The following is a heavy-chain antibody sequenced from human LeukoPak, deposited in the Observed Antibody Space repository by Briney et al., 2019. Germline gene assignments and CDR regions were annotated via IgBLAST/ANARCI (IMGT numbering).Heavy chain of an antibody. Sequence: GGSLRLSCAASGFTFSSYAMNWVRQAPGKGLEWVSAISGSSTSTYYADSVKDRFTISRDNSKNTLYLQISSLGAEDTAVYYCAKDPRYSSGPDAFDMWGQGTMVTVSS. CDR3: AKDPRYSSGPDAFDM. CDR1: GFTFSSYA. J-gene: IGHJ3*02. V-gene: IGHV3-23*01. CDR2: ISGSSTST. D-gene: IGHD6-19*01.